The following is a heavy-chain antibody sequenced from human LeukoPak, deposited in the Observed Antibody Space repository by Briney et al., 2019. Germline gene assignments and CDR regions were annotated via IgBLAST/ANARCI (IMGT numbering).Heavy chain of an antibody. D-gene: IGHD1-26*01. CDR1: GFTLSSNW. J-gene: IGHJ4*02. Sequence: GGSLRLSCEASGFTLSSNWMHWVRQAPGKGLVWVSRINEDGSTTNYADSVKGRSTIFRDNAKNTLYLQMNSLRAEDTAVYYCVRDLGGGSGHWGQGTLVTVSS. CDR2: INEDGSTT. V-gene: IGHV3-74*01. CDR3: VRDLGGGSGH.